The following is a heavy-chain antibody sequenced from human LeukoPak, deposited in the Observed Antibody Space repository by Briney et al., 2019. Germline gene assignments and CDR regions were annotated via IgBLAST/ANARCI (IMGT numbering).Heavy chain of an antibody. D-gene: IGHD6-13*01. CDR2: VDPEDGET. CDR3: APSQTSSSFGNWFDP. Sequence: ASVKISCKASGYTFTDYYMHWVQQAPGKGLEWMGRVDPEDGETIYAEKFQGRVTITADTSTDTAYVELSSLRSEDTAVYYCAPSQTSSSFGNWFDPWGKGTLVTVSS. CDR1: GYTFTDYY. J-gene: IGHJ5*02. V-gene: IGHV1-69-2*01.